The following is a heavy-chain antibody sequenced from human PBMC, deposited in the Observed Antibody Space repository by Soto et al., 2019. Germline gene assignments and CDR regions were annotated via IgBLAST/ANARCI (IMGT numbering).Heavy chain of an antibody. D-gene: IGHD1-20*01. CDR2: IYYSGST. CDR3: ARGYNWNDGFGWFDP. Sequence: TLSLTCTVSGGSISSYYWSWIRQPPGKGLEWIGYIYYSGSTNYNPSLKSRVTISVDTSKNQFSLKLSSVTAADTAVYYCARGYNWNDGFGWFDPWGQGTLVTVSS. J-gene: IGHJ5*02. V-gene: IGHV4-59*01. CDR1: GGSISSYY.